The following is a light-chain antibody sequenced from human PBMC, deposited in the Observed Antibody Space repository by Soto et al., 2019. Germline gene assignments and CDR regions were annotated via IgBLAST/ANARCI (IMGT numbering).Light chain of an antibody. Sequence: EIILKQSPSTRSLWQGGRCRPGCRASHTVSSSLAWYQQKPGQAPRLLIYEASNRDTGIPARFSGSGSGADFTLTISSLEPEDFALYYCQQYIILPITFGGGSKVDI. J-gene: IGKJ4*01. CDR1: HTVSSS. CDR3: QQYIILPIT. CDR2: EAS. V-gene: IGKV3-11*01.